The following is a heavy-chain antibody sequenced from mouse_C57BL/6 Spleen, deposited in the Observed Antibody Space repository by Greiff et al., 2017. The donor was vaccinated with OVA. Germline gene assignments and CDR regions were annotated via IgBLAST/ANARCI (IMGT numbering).Heavy chain of an antibody. V-gene: IGHV1-52*01. CDR1: GYTFTSYW. J-gene: IGHJ4*01. D-gene: IGHD1-1*01. CDR3: ARGGNYYGKGAMDY. Sequence: QVQLKQPGAELVRPGSSVKLSCKASGYTFTSYWMHWVKQRPIQGLEWIGNIDPSDSETHYNQKFKDKATLTVDKSSSTAYMQLSSLTSEDSAVYYCARGGNYYGKGAMDYWGQGTSVTVSS. CDR2: IDPSDSET.